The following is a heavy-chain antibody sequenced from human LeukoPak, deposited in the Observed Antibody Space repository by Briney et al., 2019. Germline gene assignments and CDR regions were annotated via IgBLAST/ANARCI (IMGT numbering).Heavy chain of an antibody. Sequence: GGSLRLSCAASGFTFSNFYMRWIRQAPGKGLEGVSFISSASTYTNFADSVKGRFTVSRDNAKNSLFLQMNSLRAEDTAVYYCAKFLTGQYDAFDIWGQGTMVTVSA. D-gene: IGHD3-9*01. CDR2: ISSASTYT. J-gene: IGHJ3*02. CDR1: GFTFSNFY. CDR3: AKFLTGQYDAFDI. V-gene: IGHV3-11*03.